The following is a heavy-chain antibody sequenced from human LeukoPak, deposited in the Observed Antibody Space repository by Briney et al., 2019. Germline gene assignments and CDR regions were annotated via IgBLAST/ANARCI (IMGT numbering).Heavy chain of an antibody. J-gene: IGHJ4*02. CDR2: IIPIFGTA. Sequence: SVKVSCKASGYTFTGYYMHWVRQAPGQGLEWMGGIIPIFGTANYAQKFQGRVTITTDESTSTAYMELSSLRSEDTAVYYCASGLRTVGELFDYWGQGTLVTVSS. V-gene: IGHV1-69*05. CDR3: ASGLRTVGELFDY. D-gene: IGHD3-10*01. CDR1: GYTFTGYY.